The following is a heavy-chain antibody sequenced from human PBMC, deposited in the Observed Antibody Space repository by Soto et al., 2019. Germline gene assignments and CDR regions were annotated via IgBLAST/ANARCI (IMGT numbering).Heavy chain of an antibody. V-gene: IGHV3-23*01. D-gene: IGHD4-17*01. CDR3: GKDPNGDYIGAFDI. Sequence: PGGSLRLSCAASGFTFSNYAMSWVRQAPGRGLEWVSGIGSSGGTTHLADSVKGRFTISRDNSKNTLYLQMSSLRVEDTAVYYCGKDPNGDYIGAFDIWGQGTMVTVSS. J-gene: IGHJ3*02. CDR1: GFTFSNYA. CDR2: IGSSGGTT.